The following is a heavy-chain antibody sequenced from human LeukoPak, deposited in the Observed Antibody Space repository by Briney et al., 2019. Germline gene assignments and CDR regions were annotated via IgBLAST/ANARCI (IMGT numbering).Heavy chain of an antibody. D-gene: IGHD6-13*01. J-gene: IGHJ4*02. CDR1: GFTFGSYA. CDR3: AREDQSSSWIYYFDY. Sequence: GGSLRLSCTASGFTFGSYAMNWVRQAPEKGLEWVSIIYSGGTTYYADSVKGRFTISRDNSKNTLYLQMNSLRAEDTAVYYCAREDQSSSWIYYFDYWGQGTLVTVSS. V-gene: IGHV3-53*01. CDR2: IYSGGTT.